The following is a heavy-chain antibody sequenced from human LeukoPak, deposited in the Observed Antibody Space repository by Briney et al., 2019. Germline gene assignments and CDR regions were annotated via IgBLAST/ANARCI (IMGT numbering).Heavy chain of an antibody. V-gene: IGHV4-38-2*02. CDR2: IYHSGST. D-gene: IGHD4-17*01. J-gene: IGHJ3*02. CDR1: GYSISSGYY. Sequence: PSETLSLTCTVSGYSISSGYYWGWIRRPPGKGLEWIGSIYHSGSTYYNPSLKSRVTISVDTSKNQFSLKLSSVTAADTAVYYCARAMTTVYAFDIWGQGTMVTVSS. CDR3: ARAMTTVYAFDI.